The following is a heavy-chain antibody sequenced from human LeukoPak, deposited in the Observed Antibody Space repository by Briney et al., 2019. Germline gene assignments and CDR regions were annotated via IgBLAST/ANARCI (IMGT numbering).Heavy chain of an antibody. D-gene: IGHD3-16*02. V-gene: IGHV4-61*02. CDR2: IYTSGST. CDR3: ARFGDYDYVWGSYRYFDY. J-gene: IGHJ4*02. Sequence: SETLSPTCTVSGGSISSGGYYWSWIRQPAGKGLEWIGRIYTSGSTNYNPSLKSRVTISVDTSKNQFSLKLSSVTAADTAVYYCARFGDYDYVWGSYRYFDYWGQGTLVTVSS. CDR1: GGSISSGGYY.